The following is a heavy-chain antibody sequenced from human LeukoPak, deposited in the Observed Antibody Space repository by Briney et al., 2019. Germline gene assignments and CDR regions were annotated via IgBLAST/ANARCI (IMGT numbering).Heavy chain of an antibody. D-gene: IGHD3-3*01. J-gene: IGHJ4*02. V-gene: IGHV3-23*01. CDR3: ARDLLAYDFWSGYVDY. CDR2: ISGSGGST. Sequence: GGSLRLSCAASGFTFSSYAMSWVRQAPGKGLEWVSAISGSGGSTYYADSVKGRFTISRDNSKNTLYLQMNSLRAEDTAVYYCARDLLAYDFWSGYVDYWGQGTLVTVSS. CDR1: GFTFSSYA.